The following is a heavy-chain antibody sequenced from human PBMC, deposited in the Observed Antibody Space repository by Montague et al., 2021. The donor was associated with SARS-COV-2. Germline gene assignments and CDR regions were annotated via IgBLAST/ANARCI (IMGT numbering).Heavy chain of an antibody. CDR3: AGKVLTVPADY. Sequence: SETLSLTCAVSGASITSTNWWSLVRQPPGKGLEWIGEISYGGIATYNPSLKSRATISMDRSGNLFSLKLSSVTAADTAIYYCAGKVLTVPADYWGQGTLVTVS. V-gene: IGHV4-4*02. J-gene: IGHJ4*02. CDR1: GASITSTNW. CDR2: ISYGGIA. D-gene: IGHD4-11*01.